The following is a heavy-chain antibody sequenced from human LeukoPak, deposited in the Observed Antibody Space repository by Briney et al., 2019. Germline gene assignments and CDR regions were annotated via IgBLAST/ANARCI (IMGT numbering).Heavy chain of an antibody. V-gene: IGHV1-18*01. Sequence: ASVKVSCKTSGYTFSDFGISWVRQAPGQGLEWMGWISGNNDNPNYGQKFQGRFSVTTDSSTSTAYMELRNLRSDDTAVYYCARDGTSTDDYWGQGTLVTVSS. D-gene: IGHD2-2*01. CDR1: GYTFSDFG. CDR3: ARDGTSTDDY. CDR2: ISGNNDNP. J-gene: IGHJ4*02.